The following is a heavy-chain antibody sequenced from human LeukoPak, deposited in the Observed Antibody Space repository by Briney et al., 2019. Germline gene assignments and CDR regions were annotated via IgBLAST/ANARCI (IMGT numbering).Heavy chain of an antibody. J-gene: IGHJ4*02. V-gene: IGHV3-21*01. CDR3: ARDIRAYYYDSSGYYFDY. Sequence: GGSLRLSCAASGFTFSSHSMNWVRQAPGKGLEWVSSISSSSSYIYYADSVKGRFTISRDNAKNSLYLQMNSLRAEDTAVYYCARDIRAYYYDSSGYYFDYWGQGTLVTVSS. CDR1: GFTFSSHS. CDR2: ISSSSSYI. D-gene: IGHD3-22*01.